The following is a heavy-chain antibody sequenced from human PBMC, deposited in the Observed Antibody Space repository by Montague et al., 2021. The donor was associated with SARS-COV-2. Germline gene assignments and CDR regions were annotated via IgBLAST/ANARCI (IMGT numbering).Heavy chain of an antibody. CDR2: VYHSGAT. Sequence: SETLSLTCSVSGDSISSYYYSWIRQPPGKGLEWIGHVYHSGATNYNLSLRSRVIILLDRSKKQVSLKVISVTAADTGVYFCARDKGWLVSTDVSYGMDVWGQGATVPVSS. D-gene: IGHD6-19*01. CDR3: ARDKGWLVSTDVSYGMDV. J-gene: IGHJ6*02. CDR1: GDSISSYY. V-gene: IGHV4-59*01.